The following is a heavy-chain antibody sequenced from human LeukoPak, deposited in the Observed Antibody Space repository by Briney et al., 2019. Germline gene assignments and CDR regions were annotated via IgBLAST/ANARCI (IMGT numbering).Heavy chain of an antibody. CDR1: GGSISSSSDY. V-gene: IGHV4-61*01. CDR2: SYYSGST. Sequence: SETLSLTCTVSGGSISSSSDYWSWIRQPPGKGLEWIGYSYYSGSTNYNPSLKSRVTISVVTSKNQFSLRLRSVTAADTAVYYCARRSGTLWGSFDIWGQGTVVTVSS. D-gene: IGHD1-1*01. CDR3: ARRSGTLWGSFDI. J-gene: IGHJ3*02.